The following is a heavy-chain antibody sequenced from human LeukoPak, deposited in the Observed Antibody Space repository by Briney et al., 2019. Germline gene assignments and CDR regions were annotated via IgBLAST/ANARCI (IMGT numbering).Heavy chain of an antibody. V-gene: IGHV4-34*01. CDR3: ARGVEMATTLKNPFDY. CDR2: INHSGST. D-gene: IGHD5-24*01. CDR1: GGSFRGYY. Sequence: SETLSLTCAVYGGSFRGYYWSWIRKPPGKGLEWIGEINHSGSTNYNPSLKSRVTISVDTSKNQFSLKLSSVTAADTAVYYCARGVEMATTLKNPFDYWGQGTLVTVSS. J-gene: IGHJ4*02.